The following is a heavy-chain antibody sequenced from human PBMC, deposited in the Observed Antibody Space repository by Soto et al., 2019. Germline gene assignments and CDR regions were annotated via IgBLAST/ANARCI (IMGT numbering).Heavy chain of an antibody. CDR2: IIPIFGTA. CDR3: ARGSDDSSGSNWVFNYGMDV. D-gene: IGHD3-22*01. CDR1: GGTFSSYA. V-gene: IGHV1-69*13. J-gene: IGHJ6*02. Sequence: SVKVSCKASGGTFSSYAISWVRQAPGQGLEWMGGIIPIFGTANYAQKLQGRVTITADESTSTAYMELSSLRSEDTAVYYCARGSDDSSGSNWVFNYGMDVWGQGTTVTVSS.